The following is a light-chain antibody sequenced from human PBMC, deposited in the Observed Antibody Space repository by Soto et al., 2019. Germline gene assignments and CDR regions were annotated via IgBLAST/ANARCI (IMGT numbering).Light chain of an antibody. Sequence: QSALTQPASVSGSPGQSITISCTGTSSDVGGYNYVSWYQQHPGKAPKLMIYXXXXXXXXXXXXXXGSKSGNTASLTISGXXXXXXXXXYCSSYTSSSTHVVFGGGTKLTVL. CDR2: XXX. J-gene: IGLJ2*01. CDR1: SSDVGGYNY. CDR3: SSYTSSSTHVV. V-gene: IGLV2-14*01.